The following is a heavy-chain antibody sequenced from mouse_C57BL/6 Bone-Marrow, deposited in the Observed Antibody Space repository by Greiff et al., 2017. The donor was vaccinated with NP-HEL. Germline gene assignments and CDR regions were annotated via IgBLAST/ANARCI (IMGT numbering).Heavy chain of an antibody. D-gene: IGHD1-1*01. J-gene: IGHJ1*03. V-gene: IGHV1-64*01. Sequence: QVQLKQPGAELVKPGASVKLSCKASGYTFTSYWMHWVKQRPGQGLEWIGMIHPNSGSTNYNEKFKSKATLTVDKSSSTAYMQLSSLTSEDSAVYYCAIPSITTVVASYWYFDVWGTGTTVTVSS. CDR1: GYTFTSYW. CDR2: IHPNSGST. CDR3: AIPSITTVVASYWYFDV.